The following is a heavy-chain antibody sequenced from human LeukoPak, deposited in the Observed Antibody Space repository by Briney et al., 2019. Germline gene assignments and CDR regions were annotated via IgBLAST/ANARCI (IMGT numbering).Heavy chain of an antibody. CDR3: ARHRRPGSSWYCDY. CDR1: GGSISSYY. V-gene: IGHV4-59*08. D-gene: IGHD6-13*01. CDR2: IYYSGST. Sequence: PSETLSPTCTVSGGSISSYYWSWIRQPPGKGLEWIGYIYYSGSTNYNPSLKSRVTISVDTSKNQFSLKLGSVTAADTAVYYCARHRRPGSSWYCDYWGQGTLVTVSS. J-gene: IGHJ4*02.